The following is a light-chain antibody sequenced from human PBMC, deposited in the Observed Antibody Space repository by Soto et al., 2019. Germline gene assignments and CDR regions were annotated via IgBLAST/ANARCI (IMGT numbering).Light chain of an antibody. V-gene: IGLV3-21*02. CDR2: DDS. CDR1: NIGSKS. CDR3: QSYDSSLSAYV. J-gene: IGLJ1*01. Sequence: SYELTQPPSVSVAPGQTARITCGGNNIGSKSVHWYQQKPGQAPVLVVYDDSDRPSGIPERFSGSKSGTSASLAITGLQGEDEADYYCQSYDSSLSAYVFGTGTKLTVL.